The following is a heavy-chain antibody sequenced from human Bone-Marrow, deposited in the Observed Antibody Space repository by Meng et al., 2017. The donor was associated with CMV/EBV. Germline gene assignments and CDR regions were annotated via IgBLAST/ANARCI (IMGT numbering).Heavy chain of an antibody. J-gene: IGHJ6*02. V-gene: IGHV1-2*02. CDR2: INPNSGGT. CDR1: GYTFTGYY. CDR3: ARDTDPAARSYYYYDGMAV. D-gene: IGHD6-6*01. Sequence: ASVKVSCQASGYTFTGYYMHWVRQAPGQGLEWMGWINPNSGGTNYAQKFQGRVTMTRDTSISTAYMELSRLRSDDTAVYYCARDTDPAARSYYYYDGMAVWGQGTTVTVSS.